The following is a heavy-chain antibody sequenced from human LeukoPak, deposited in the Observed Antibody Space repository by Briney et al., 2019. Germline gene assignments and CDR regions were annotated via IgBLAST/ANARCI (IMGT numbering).Heavy chain of an antibody. CDR2: ICYIGST. J-gene: IGHJ4*02. V-gene: IGHV4-59*01. CDR1: GGSISTYY. D-gene: IGHD6-13*01. CDR3: ARAPQDGSNWSHYFDH. Sequence: SGTLSLTCTVSGGSISTYYWSWIRQPPGKRLEWIGYICYIGSTNYYPYLNNRVTISIDRSRNQFSLKLNSVTPADTAVYYCARAPQDGSNWSHYFDHWGRGALVTVSS.